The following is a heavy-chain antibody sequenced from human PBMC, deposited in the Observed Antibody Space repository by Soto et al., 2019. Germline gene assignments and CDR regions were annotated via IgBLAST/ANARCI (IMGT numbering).Heavy chain of an antibody. Sequence: GGSLRLSCAASGFTFDDYAMHWVRQAPGKGLEWVSLISGDGGSTYYADSVKGRFTISRDNSKNSLYLQMNSLRTEDTALYYCAKDPTNYYYDSSGYQGAFDIWGQLTMVTVSS. D-gene: IGHD3-22*01. CDR3: AKDPTNYYYDSSGYQGAFDI. CDR2: ISGDGGST. J-gene: IGHJ3*02. V-gene: IGHV3-43*02. CDR1: GFTFDDYA.